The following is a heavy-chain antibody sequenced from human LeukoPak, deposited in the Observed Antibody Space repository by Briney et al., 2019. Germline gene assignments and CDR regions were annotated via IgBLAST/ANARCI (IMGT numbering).Heavy chain of an antibody. V-gene: IGHV3-30*02. J-gene: IGHJ4*02. CDR1: GFTFSSYA. D-gene: IGHD3-3*01. CDR3: AKDPSTYYDFWSGSD. Sequence: GGSLRLSCAASGFTFSSYAMSWVRQAPGKGLEWVAFIRYDGSDKYYADSVKGRFTISRDNSKNTLYLQMNSLRAEDTAVYYCAKDPSTYYDFWSGSDWGQGTLVTVSS. CDR2: IRYDGSDK.